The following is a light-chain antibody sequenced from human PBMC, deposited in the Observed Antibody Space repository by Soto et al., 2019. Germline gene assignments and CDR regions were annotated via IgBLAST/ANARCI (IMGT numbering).Light chain of an antibody. CDR2: DVS. J-gene: IGLJ1*01. CDR3: SAYTTSSTYV. CDR1: SSDVGSYNY. Sequence: QSALTQPASVSGSPGQSITISCTGTSSDVGSYNYVSWYQQHPGKAPKVMIYDVSNRPSGVSYRFSGSKSGNTASLTISGLQAEDEDDYYCSAYTTSSTYVFGTGTKVTVL. V-gene: IGLV2-14*01.